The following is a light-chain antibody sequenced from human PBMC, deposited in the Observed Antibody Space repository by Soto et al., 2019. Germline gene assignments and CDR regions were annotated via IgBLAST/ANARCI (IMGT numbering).Light chain of an antibody. CDR2: GAS. J-gene: IGKJ3*01. Sequence: EIVLTQSPGTLSLSPGERATFSCRASQSVNSRFLAWYQQKPGQAPRLLIYGASSRATGIPDRFSGSGSGTDFTLTISRLEPEFFPVYHCHFYDDSPPFLFGPRTKIDIK. V-gene: IGKV3-20*01. CDR3: HFYDDSPPFL. CDR1: QSVNSRF.